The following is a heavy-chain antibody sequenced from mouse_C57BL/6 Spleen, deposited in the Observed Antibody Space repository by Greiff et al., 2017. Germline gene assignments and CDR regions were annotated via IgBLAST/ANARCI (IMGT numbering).Heavy chain of an antibody. CDR2: INPNNGGT. Sequence: VQLKQSGPELVKPGASVKIPCKASGYTFTDYNMDWVKQSHGKSLEWIVDINPNNGGTIYNQKFKGKATLTVDKSSSTAYMELLSLTSADTAVYYCALYYGSSPFAYWGQGTLVTVSA. V-gene: IGHV1-18*01. J-gene: IGHJ3*01. CDR3: ALYYGSSPFAY. D-gene: IGHD1-1*01. CDR1: GYTFTDYN.